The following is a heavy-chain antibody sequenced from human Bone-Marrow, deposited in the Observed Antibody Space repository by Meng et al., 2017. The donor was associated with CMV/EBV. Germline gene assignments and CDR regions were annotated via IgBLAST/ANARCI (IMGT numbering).Heavy chain of an antibody. Sequence: GESLKISCAATGFTFSSYNMNWVRQAPGKGLEWVSSISSSSRYIYYADSVKGRFTISRDNAKNSLSLEMNNLRDEDTAVYYCASRGPLRYFDWLDAFDIWGQGTMVTVSS. CDR2: ISSSSRYI. CDR3: ASRGPLRYFDWLDAFDI. D-gene: IGHD3-9*01. CDR1: GFTFSSYN. J-gene: IGHJ3*02. V-gene: IGHV3-21*01.